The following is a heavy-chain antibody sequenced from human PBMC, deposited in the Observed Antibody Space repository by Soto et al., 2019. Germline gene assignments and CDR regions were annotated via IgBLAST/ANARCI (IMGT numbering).Heavy chain of an antibody. D-gene: IGHD2-2*01. J-gene: IGHJ6*02. Sequence: GKGVEWVGHIKEDGNEKSYADSVKGLFTISRDNAKKSVYLQMNSMRAEDTAVYYCGRGRDAQVQYGMGISAEATTLTV. CDR2: IKEDGNEK. CDR3: GRGRDAQVQYGMGI. V-gene: IGHV3-7*01.